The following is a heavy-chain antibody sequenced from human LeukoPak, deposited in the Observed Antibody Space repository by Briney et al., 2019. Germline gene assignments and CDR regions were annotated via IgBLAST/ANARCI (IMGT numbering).Heavy chain of an antibody. CDR2: ISGGGGRT. J-gene: IGHJ4*02. Sequence: PGGSLRLSCAASGFTFSSYAMSWVRQAPGKGLEWVSAISGGGGRTYYADSVKGRFTISRDNSKNTLYLQMNSLRAEDTAVFYCAKDVITTIRGAPLDYWGQGALVTVSS. CDR3: AKDVITTIRGAPLDY. D-gene: IGHD3-10*01. V-gene: IGHV3-23*01. CDR1: GFTFSSYA.